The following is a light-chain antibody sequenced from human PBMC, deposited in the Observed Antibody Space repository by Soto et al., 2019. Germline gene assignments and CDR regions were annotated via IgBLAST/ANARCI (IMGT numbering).Light chain of an antibody. J-gene: IGKJ1*01. Sequence: IVMTQSPATLSVSPGERATLSCRASQSVRSNLAWYQQKPGQAPRLLIYGASTRATAVPARFTASGSGTEFTLTIRSLQSEDFAVYYCQQYNTWHRTFGQGNKGDIK. CDR2: GAS. V-gene: IGKV3-15*01. CDR1: QSVRSN. CDR3: QQYNTWHRT.